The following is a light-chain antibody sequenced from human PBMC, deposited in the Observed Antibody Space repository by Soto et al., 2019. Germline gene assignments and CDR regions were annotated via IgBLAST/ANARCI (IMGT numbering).Light chain of an antibody. CDR1: QSISRN. J-gene: IGKJ2*01. CDR2: SAS. V-gene: IGKV3-15*01. CDR3: QQYGSSYT. Sequence: EIVMTQSPATLSVSPGERATLSCRASQSISRNLAWYQQKPGQAPRLLIFSASTRATGIPARFSGSGSGTEFTLTISRLEPEDFAVYYCQQYGSSYTFGQGTKLEIK.